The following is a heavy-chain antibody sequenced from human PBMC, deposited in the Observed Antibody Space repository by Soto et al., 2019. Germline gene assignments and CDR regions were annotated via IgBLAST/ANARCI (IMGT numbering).Heavy chain of an antibody. Sequence: ASVKVSCKASGYTFTSYYMHWVRQAPGQGLEWMGIISPSGGSTSYAQKFQGRVTMTRDTSTSTVYMELSSLRSEDTAVYYCAREVDDWNDVFGQKWFDPWGQGTLVTVSS. CDR2: ISPSGGST. CDR1: GYTFTSYY. V-gene: IGHV1-46*01. CDR3: AREVDDWNDVFGQKWFDP. D-gene: IGHD1-1*01. J-gene: IGHJ5*02.